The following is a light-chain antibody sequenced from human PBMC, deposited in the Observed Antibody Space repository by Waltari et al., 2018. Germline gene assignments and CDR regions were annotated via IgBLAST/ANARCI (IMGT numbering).Light chain of an antibody. J-gene: IGKJ5*01. CDR2: AAS. CDR3: QQYYSYPPVT. Sequence: AIRMTQSPSSLSASTGDRATITCRASQGISSYLAWYQQKPGKAPKLLIYAASTLQSGVPSRFSGSGSGTDFTLTISCLQSEDFATYYCQQYYSYPPVTFGQGTRLGIK. CDR1: QGISSY. V-gene: IGKV1-8*01.